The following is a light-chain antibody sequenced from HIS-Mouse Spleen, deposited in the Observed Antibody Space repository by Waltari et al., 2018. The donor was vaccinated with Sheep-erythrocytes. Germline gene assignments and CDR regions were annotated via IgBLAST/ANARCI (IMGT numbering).Light chain of an antibody. CDR3: CSYAGSYTFGV. CDR2: DVS. V-gene: IGLV2-11*01. Sequence: QSALTQPRSVSGSPGQSVTIPCPGPRSDVGGYKYVSWYQQHPGKAPKLMIYDVSKRPSGVPDRFSGSKSGNTASLTISGLQAEDEADYYCCSYAGSYTFGVFGGGTKLTVL. CDR1: RSDVGGYKY. J-gene: IGLJ2*01.